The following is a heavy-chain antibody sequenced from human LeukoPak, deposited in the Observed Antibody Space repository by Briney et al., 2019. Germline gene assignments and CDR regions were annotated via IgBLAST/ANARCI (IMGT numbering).Heavy chain of an antibody. Sequence: SETLSLTCTLSGGSIDTYYWSWIRQPPGEGLEWIGYIAYSGNTNYNPSLKSRLTMSVDTSKNQFSLQLNSVTAADTAVYFCAGEPTTVTTGFDSWGQGTLVTISS. D-gene: IGHD4-17*01. J-gene: IGHJ4*02. CDR1: GGSIDTYY. CDR2: IAYSGNT. V-gene: IGHV4-59*01. CDR3: AGEPTTVTTGFDS.